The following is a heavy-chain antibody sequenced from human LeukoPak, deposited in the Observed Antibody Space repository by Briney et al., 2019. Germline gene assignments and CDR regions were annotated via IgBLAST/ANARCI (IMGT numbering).Heavy chain of an antibody. Sequence: ASVKVSCKASGYTFTSYDINWVRQATGQGLEWMGWMNPNSGNTGYAQKFQGRVTMTRNTSISTAYMELSSLRSEDTAVYYCARPRRVYGDRRYYFDYWGQGTLVTVSS. J-gene: IGHJ4*02. V-gene: IGHV1-8*01. CDR1: GYTFTSYD. D-gene: IGHD4-17*01. CDR3: ARPRRVYGDRRYYFDY. CDR2: MNPNSGNT.